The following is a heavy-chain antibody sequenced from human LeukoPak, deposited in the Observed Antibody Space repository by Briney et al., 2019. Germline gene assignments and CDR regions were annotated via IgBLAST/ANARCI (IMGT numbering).Heavy chain of an antibody. CDR3: ARDPRPLGWSGYYNYYYYYMDV. D-gene: IGHD3-3*01. J-gene: IGHJ6*03. CDR1: GFTFSSYS. V-gene: IGHV3-48*04. Sequence: GGSLRLSCAASGFTFSSYSMNWVRQAPGKGLEWVSYISSSSRTIYYADSVKGRFTISRDNAKNSLYLQMNSLRAEDTAVYYCARDPRPLGWSGYYNYYYYYMDVWGKGTTVTVSS. CDR2: ISSSSRTI.